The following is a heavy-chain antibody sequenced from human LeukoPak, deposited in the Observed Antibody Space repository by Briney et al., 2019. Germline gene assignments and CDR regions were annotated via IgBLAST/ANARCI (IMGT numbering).Heavy chain of an antibody. CDR2: INEDGSAQ. CDR3: ATRESSMARSH. Sequence: GGSLRLSCAASGCIFSDYCMNWVRQVPGKGLEWVANINEDGSAQDYVDSVRARFSISRDNAKNSLYLQMNSLRVEDTAIYYCATRESSMARSHWGQGTLATVSS. V-gene: IGHV3-7*01. J-gene: IGHJ4*02. D-gene: IGHD3-10*01. CDR1: GCIFSDYC.